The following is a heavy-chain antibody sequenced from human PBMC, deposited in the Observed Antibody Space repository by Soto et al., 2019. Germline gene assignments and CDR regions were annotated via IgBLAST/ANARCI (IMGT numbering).Heavy chain of an antibody. CDR2: MSGSSSTT. J-gene: IGHJ4*02. Sequence: GGSLRLSCPTSGLTFSKYAMSWVRQAPGGGLEWVSSMSGSSSTTYYADSVRGRFTISRDRSKNTLYLQMSSLRAEDTALYYCAKNQERELPRVIDFWGQGTLVTVSS. CDR3: AKNQERELPRVIDF. CDR1: GLTFSKYA. D-gene: IGHD1-7*01. V-gene: IGHV3-23*01.